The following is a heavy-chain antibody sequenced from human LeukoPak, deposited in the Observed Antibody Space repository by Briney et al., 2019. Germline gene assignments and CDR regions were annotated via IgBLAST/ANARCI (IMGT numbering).Heavy chain of an antibody. CDR2: ILQSGGT. CDR3: ARRAYSGFDW. D-gene: IGHD4-11*01. J-gene: IGHJ4*02. Sequence: SETLSLTCIVSGASFTTVRGGDFYWGWVRQSPGGRLEWIGSILQSGGTYCNPSLKSRVTISADTSKSQFSLKLTSVTAADTAVYYCARRAYSGFDWWGQGTLVTVAS. V-gene: IGHV4-39*01. CDR1: GASFTTVRGGDFY.